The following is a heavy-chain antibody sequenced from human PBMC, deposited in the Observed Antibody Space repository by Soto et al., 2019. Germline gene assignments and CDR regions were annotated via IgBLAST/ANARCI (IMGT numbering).Heavy chain of an antibody. CDR2: IYHSGST. J-gene: IGHJ5*02. V-gene: IGHV4-59*12. CDR1: GGSISSYY. CDR3: ARGAPVRFDP. D-gene: IGHD2-8*01. Sequence: PSETLSLTCTVSGGSISSYYWSWIRQPPGKGLEWIGYIYHSGSTYYNPSLKSRITISVDRSKNQFSLKLSSVTAADTAVYYCARGAPVRFDPWGQGTLVTVSS.